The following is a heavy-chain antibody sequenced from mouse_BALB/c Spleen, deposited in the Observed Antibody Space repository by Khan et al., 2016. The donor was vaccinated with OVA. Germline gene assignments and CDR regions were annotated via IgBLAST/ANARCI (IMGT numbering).Heavy chain of an antibody. CDR3: ARGYEFFPY. V-gene: IGHV1-26*01. CDR1: GYSFTLYY. CDR2: VNPNNGDT. Sequence: EVQLQESGPDLVKPGASVKISCKASGYSFTLYYMTWVRQSHGKSPEWIGRVNPNNGDTNYNQNFKGKAILTVDKSSNTAYMELRSLPSEASAVFCCARGYEFFPYWGQGTLVTVSA. D-gene: IGHD2-2*01. J-gene: IGHJ3*01.